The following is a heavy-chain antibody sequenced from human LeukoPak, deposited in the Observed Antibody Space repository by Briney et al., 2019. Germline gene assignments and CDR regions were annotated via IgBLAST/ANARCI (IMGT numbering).Heavy chain of an antibody. CDR2: IKQDGSER. Sequence: GGFLRLPCAASGFTFSTCWMTWVRQAPGKGLEWVANIKQDGSERYYVDSVKGRFTISRDNAKSSLYLQMNSLRAEDTAVYYCAKSLVVVNDPPDYWGQGTLVTVSS. J-gene: IGHJ4*02. CDR1: GFTFSTCW. D-gene: IGHD2-21*01. V-gene: IGHV3-7*01. CDR3: AKSLVVVNDPPDY.